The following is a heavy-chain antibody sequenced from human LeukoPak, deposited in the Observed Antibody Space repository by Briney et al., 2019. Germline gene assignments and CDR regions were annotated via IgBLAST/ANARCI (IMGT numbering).Heavy chain of an antibody. CDR3: ASGPVRYYYYYMDV. D-gene: IGHD3-10*01. J-gene: IGHJ6*03. CDR2: ISTSGTTI. Sequence: GGSLRLSCAASGFTFSSYSMNWVRQAPGKGLEWVSYISTSGTTIYYADSVKGRFTISRDDAKNSLYLQMNSLRAEDTGVYYCASGPVRYYYYYMDVWGKGTTVTISS. V-gene: IGHV3-48*04. CDR1: GFTFSSYS.